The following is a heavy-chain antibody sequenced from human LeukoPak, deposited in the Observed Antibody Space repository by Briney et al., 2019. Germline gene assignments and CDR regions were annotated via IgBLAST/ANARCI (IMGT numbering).Heavy chain of an antibody. D-gene: IGHD2-15*01. J-gene: IGHJ6*03. CDR3: ARDRGCSGGSCYYYYYYYMDV. CDR1: GFTFSSYW. CDR2: INNDGSST. Sequence: GGSLRLSCAASGFTFSSYWMHWVRQAPGKGLVWVSRINNDGSSTSYADSVKGRFTISRDNAKNTLYLQMNSLRAEDTAVYYCARDRGCSGGSCYYYYYYYMDVWGKGTTVTVSS. V-gene: IGHV3-74*01.